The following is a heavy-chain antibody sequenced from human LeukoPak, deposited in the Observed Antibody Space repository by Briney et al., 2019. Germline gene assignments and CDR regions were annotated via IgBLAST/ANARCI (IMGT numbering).Heavy chain of an antibody. J-gene: IGHJ6*02. Sequence: GGSLRLSCAASGFTFSSYGMHWVRQAPGKGLEWVAVISYDGSNKYYADSVKGRFTISRDNSKNTLYLQMNSLRAEDTAVYYCAKDDIPYTAQHGMDVWGQGTTVTVSS. CDR2: ISYDGSNK. V-gene: IGHV3-30*18. CDR1: GFTFSSYG. CDR3: AKDDIPYTAQHGMDV. D-gene: IGHD5-18*01.